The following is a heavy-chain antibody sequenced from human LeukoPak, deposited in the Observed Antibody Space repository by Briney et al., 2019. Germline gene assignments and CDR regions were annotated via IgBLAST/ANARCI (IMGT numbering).Heavy chain of an antibody. Sequence: PGGSLRLSCAASGFTFSSYAMHWVRQAPGKGLEWVSVIYSGGSTYYADSVKGRFTISRDNSKNTLYLQMNSLRAEDTAVYYCARAVYYYDSSGYYYFDYWGQGTLVTVSS. CDR3: ARAVYYYDSSGYYYFDY. D-gene: IGHD3-22*01. V-gene: IGHV3-53*01. CDR2: IYSGGST. CDR1: GFTFSSYA. J-gene: IGHJ4*02.